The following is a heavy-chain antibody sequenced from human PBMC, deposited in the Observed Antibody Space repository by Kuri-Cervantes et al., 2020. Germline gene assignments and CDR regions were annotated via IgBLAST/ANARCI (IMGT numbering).Heavy chain of an antibody. D-gene: IGHD6-19*01. CDR2: IVTDGSNK. V-gene: IGHV3-30*02. CDR1: GFTFSSYG. J-gene: IGHJ6*02. Sequence: GESLKISCAASGFTFSSYGMHWVRQAPGKGLEWVTFIVTDGSNKYYEDSVKGRFTISRDNSKTTLYLQMNSLRAEDTAVYYCARGRFSSGWYVGYYYYYGMDVWGQGTTVTVSS. CDR3: ARGRFSSGWYVGYYYYYGMDV.